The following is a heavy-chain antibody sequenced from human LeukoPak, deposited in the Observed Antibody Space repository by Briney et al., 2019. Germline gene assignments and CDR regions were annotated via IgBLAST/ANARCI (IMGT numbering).Heavy chain of an antibody. CDR2: IYHSGST. V-gene: IGHV4-38-2*02. D-gene: IGHD6-13*01. J-gene: IGHJ4*02. Sequence: PSETLSLTCTVSGYSISSGYYWGWIRQPPGKGLEWIGSIYHSGSTYYNPSLKSRVTISVDTSKNQFSLKLSSVTAADTAVYYCARVTRRAVGIAAAGRDWGQGTLVTVPS. CDR3: ARVTRRAVGIAAAGRD. CDR1: GYSISSGYY.